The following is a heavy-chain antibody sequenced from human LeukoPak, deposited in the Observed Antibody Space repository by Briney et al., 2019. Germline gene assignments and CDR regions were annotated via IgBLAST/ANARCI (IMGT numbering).Heavy chain of an antibody. CDR1: GFTVSSNY. CDR2: IYSGGTT. V-gene: IGHV3-53*01. J-gene: IGHJ4*02. Sequence: GGSLRLSCAASGFTVSSNYMSWVRQAPGMGLEWVSVIYSGGTTYYADSVKGRFTISRDNAKNSLYLQMNSPRAEDTAVYYCARDGGWYYFDYWGQGTLVTVSS. CDR3: ARDGGWYYFDY. D-gene: IGHD6-19*01.